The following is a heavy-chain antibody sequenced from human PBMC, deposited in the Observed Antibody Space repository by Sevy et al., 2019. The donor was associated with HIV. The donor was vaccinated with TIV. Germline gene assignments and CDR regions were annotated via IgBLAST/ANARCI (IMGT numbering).Heavy chain of an antibody. D-gene: IGHD2-2*01. CDR2: ISFGGADT. CDR3: AKRYCSTITCYDDDFWNPYYFYGLDV. V-gene: IGHV3-23*01. J-gene: IGHJ6*02. Sequence: GGSLRLSCAASGFTFATYAMTWVRQAPGKGLEWVSVISFGGADTYYADSVKGRFTISRDNSKNTVSLQMNSLGAEDTAIYYCAKRYCSTITCYDDDFWNPYYFYGLDVWGQGISVTVSS. CDR1: GFTFATYA.